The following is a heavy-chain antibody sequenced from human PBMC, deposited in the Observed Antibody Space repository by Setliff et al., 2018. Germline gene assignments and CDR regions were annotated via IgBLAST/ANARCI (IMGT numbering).Heavy chain of an antibody. CDR2: IYSGDRST. V-gene: IGHV3-23*03. D-gene: IGHD4-17*01. Sequence: GGSLRLSCAGSGFAFSSYAMSWVRQAPGKGLEWVSTIYSGDRSTFYTDSVKGRFTISRDSSKNTLYLQMNGLRAEDSALYYCAKDPNGDFFGAFDTWGQGALVTVSS. CDR1: GFAFSSYA. J-gene: IGHJ5*02. CDR3: AKDPNGDFFGAFDT.